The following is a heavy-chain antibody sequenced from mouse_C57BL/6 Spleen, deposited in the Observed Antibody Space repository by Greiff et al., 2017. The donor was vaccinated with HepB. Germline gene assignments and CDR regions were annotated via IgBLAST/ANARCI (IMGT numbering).Heavy chain of an antibody. J-gene: IGHJ1*03. Sequence: QVQLKQSGPGLVQPSQSLSITCTVSGFSLTSYGVHWVRQSPGKGLEWLGVLWSGGSTDYNAAFISRLSISKDNSKSQVFLKMTSLQADDTAIYYCDRYLGRGWYFDVWSTGTTVTVSS. V-gene: IGHV2-2*01. D-gene: IGHD4-1*01. CDR2: LWSGGST. CDR1: GFSLTSYG. CDR3: DRYLGRGWYFDV.